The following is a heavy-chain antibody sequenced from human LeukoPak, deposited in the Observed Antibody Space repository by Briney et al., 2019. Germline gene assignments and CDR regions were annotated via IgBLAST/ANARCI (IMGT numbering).Heavy chain of an antibody. Sequence: ASVKVSCKASGYTFTGYYMHWVRQAPGQGLEWMGWINPNSGGTNYAQKFQGRVTMTRDTSISTAYMELSRLRSEDTAVYYCARGLGIAAAPGYWGQGTLVTVSS. CDR2: INPNSGGT. CDR3: ARGLGIAAAPGY. J-gene: IGHJ4*02. CDR1: GYTFTGYY. D-gene: IGHD6-13*01. V-gene: IGHV1-2*02.